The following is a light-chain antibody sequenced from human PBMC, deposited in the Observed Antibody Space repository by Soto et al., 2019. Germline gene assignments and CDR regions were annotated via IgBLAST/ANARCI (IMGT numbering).Light chain of an antibody. CDR2: DVS. Sequence: QSALTQPAFVSGSPGQSITISCTGTSSDVGGYKYVSWYQQHPGKAPKLMIYDVSKRPSGVSNRFSGSKSGNTASLTISGLQAEDEADYYCSSYTGSSTWVFGGGTKVTVL. CDR1: SSDVGGYKY. CDR3: SSYTGSSTWV. J-gene: IGLJ3*02. V-gene: IGLV2-14*03.